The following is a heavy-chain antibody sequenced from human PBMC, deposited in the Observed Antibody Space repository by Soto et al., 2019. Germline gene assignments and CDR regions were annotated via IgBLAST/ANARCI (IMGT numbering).Heavy chain of an antibody. Sequence: QVQLQESGPGLVKPSQTLSLTCTVSGDSISSSGYYWSWIRQHPGKGLEWIGYIYYSGNTYYNPSLKSRVSISVDTSKNQFSLKLSSVTAADTAVYYCARGHCSSTGCYYYYYGMDVWGQGTTVTVSS. J-gene: IGHJ6*02. D-gene: IGHD2-2*01. CDR1: GDSISSSGYY. V-gene: IGHV4-31*03. CDR2: IYYSGNT. CDR3: ARGHCSSTGCYYYYYGMDV.